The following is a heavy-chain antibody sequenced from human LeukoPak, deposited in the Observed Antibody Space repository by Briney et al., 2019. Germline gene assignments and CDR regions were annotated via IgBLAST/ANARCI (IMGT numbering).Heavy chain of an antibody. D-gene: IGHD2-21*02. Sequence: GGSLRLSCEGSAFIFSSHWMSWVRQAPGKGLEWVAKIKQDGSEKDYVDSVKGRFTISRDNAKNSLYLQMNSLRAEDTAVYYCAREHCGGDCYSYYFDYWGQGTLVTVSS. CDR3: AREHCGGDCYSYYFDY. CDR1: AFIFSSHW. V-gene: IGHV3-7*03. CDR2: IKQDGSEK. J-gene: IGHJ4*02.